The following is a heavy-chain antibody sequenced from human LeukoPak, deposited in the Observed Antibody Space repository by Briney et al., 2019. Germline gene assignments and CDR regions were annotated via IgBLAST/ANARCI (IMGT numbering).Heavy chain of an antibody. V-gene: IGHV3-30-3*01. D-gene: IGHD2-2*01. CDR3: VRHHKYCSSTSCYKVGDPTDAFAI. CDR2: ISYDGSNK. Sequence: GRSLRLSCAASGFTFSSYAMHWVRQAPGKGLEWVAVISYDGSNKYYADSVKGRFTISRDNSKNTLYLQMNSLKAEDTAVYYCVRHHKYCSSTSCYKVGDPTDAFAIWGLGTMVIVSS. CDR1: GFTFSSYA. J-gene: IGHJ3*02.